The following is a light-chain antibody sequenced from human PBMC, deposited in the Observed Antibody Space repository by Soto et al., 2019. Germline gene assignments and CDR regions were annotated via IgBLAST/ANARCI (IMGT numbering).Light chain of an antibody. CDR2: GAS. Sequence: EIVLTQSPGTLSLSPGERATLSCRASQSVSSTYVAWYQQKSGQAPRLLIYGASSRATGIPDRFSGSGSGTDFTLTISRLEPEDFAVYYCQQYNNWPPITFGQGTRLEIK. J-gene: IGKJ5*01. CDR1: QSVSSTY. V-gene: IGKV3-20*01. CDR3: QQYNNWPPIT.